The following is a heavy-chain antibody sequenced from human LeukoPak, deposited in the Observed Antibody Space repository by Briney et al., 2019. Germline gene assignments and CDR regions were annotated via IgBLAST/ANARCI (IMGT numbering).Heavy chain of an antibody. CDR3: ANEDTAGTPLDAFDI. V-gene: IGHV3-21*04. Sequence: KTGGSLRLSCAASGFTFSSYSMNWVRQAPGKGLEWVSSISSSSSYIYYADSVKGRFTISRDNSKNTLYLQMNSLRAEDTAVYYCANEDTAGTPLDAFDIWGQGTMVTVSS. CDR1: GFTFSSYS. J-gene: IGHJ3*02. D-gene: IGHD6-13*01. CDR2: ISSSSSYI.